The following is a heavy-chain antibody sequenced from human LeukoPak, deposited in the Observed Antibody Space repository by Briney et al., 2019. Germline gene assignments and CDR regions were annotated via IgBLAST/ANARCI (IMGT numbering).Heavy chain of an antibody. CDR3: AREGYGTGWYQDC. J-gene: IGHJ4*02. CDR2: IKQGGSKR. D-gene: IGHD6-19*01. Sequence: GGSLRLSCAASGFTFSSYWMSWVRQAPGKGLEWVANIKQGGSKRYYVDSVKGRFTISRDNAKNSLYLQMNSLRAEDTAVYYCAREGYGTGWYQDCWGQGTLVTVSS. CDR1: GFTFSSYW. V-gene: IGHV3-7*01.